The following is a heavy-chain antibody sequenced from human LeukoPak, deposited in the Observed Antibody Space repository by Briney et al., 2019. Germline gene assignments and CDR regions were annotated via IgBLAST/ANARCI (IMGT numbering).Heavy chain of an antibody. V-gene: IGHV5-51*01. Sequence: GESLKISCKGSGYSFTSYWIGCVRQMPGKGLEWMGIIYPGDSDTRYSPSFQGQVTISADKYISTAYLQWSSLKASDTAMYYCARPSDYYDSSGYSNWFDPWGQGTLVTVSS. D-gene: IGHD3-22*01. J-gene: IGHJ5*02. CDR2: IYPGDSDT. CDR3: ARPSDYYDSSGYSNWFDP. CDR1: GYSFTSYW.